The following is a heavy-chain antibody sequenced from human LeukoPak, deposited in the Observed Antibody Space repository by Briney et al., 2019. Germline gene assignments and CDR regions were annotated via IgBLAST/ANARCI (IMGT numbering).Heavy chain of an antibody. CDR3: ARYERIGYCTGAARYYGLDV. Sequence: SETLSLTCTVSGGSISSYYWVWIRQPPGNGLEWIGYLSYSGTTNYNPSLKSRVTTSVDTSKNQFSLKLSSVTAADTAVYYCARYERIGYCTGAARYYGLDVWGQGTTVTVSS. J-gene: IGHJ6*02. CDR1: GGSISSYY. CDR2: LSYSGTT. D-gene: IGHD2-8*02. V-gene: IGHV4-59*01.